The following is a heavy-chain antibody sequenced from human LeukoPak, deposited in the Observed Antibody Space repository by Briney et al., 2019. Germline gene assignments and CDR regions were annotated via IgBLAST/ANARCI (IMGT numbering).Heavy chain of an antibody. V-gene: IGHV3-30*19. CDR3: ANSRTVDY. CDR2: ISYDGSNK. J-gene: IGHJ4*02. Sequence: PAGSLTLSSAAYRFTFSNYGMDWDRPAQGKGLRWVAVISYDGSNKYHTDSVKGRLTISRDTSTNTMYLRMNSLRAEDTAVSLCANSRTVDYGCRGTLV. CDR1: RFTFSNYG. D-gene: IGHD1-14*01.